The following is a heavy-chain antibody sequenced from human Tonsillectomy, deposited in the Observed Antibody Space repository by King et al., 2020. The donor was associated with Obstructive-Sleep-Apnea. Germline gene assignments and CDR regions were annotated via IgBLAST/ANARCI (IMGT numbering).Heavy chain of an antibody. D-gene: IGHD6-13*01. J-gene: IGHJ3*02. Sequence: VQPVESGGGVVQPGGSLRLSCVASGFTFSSYGVHWVRQAPGKGLEWVAFIRYDGGNKNFADSLKGRFTISRDKSKNTLYLEMNSRRAEDTAVYYCAKDRRDHLVSKDAFDIWGQGKMVTVSS. CDR1: GFTFSSYG. CDR2: IRYDGGNK. CDR3: AKDRRDHLVSKDAFDI. V-gene: IGHV3-30*02.